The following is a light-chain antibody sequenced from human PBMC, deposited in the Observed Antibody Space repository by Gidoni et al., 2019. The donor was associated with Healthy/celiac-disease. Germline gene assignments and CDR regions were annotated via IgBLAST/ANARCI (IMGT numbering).Light chain of an antibody. CDR3: QQYYSTPFT. CDR2: WAS. J-gene: IGKJ3*01. Sequence: DIVMTQSPVSLAVSLGERATINCKSSQSVLYSSNNKNYLAWYQQKPGQPPKLLIYWASTRESGVPDRFSGSGSGTDFTLTISSLQAEDVAVYYCQQYYSTPFTFGPGTQVDIK. CDR1: QSVLYSSNNKNY. V-gene: IGKV4-1*01.